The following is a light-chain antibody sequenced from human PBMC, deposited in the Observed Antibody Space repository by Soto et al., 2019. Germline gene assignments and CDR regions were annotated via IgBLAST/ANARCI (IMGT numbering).Light chain of an antibody. Sequence: DIQMTQSPSSLSASVGDRVTITCQASQDISNYLNWYQQKPGKAPKLLIYDASNLETGVPSRFTGSGSGTGFTFTISSLQPEDIATYYCQQYGNLPRTFGQGTKVEIK. CDR3: QQYGNLPRT. J-gene: IGKJ1*01. CDR1: QDISNY. V-gene: IGKV1-33*01. CDR2: DAS.